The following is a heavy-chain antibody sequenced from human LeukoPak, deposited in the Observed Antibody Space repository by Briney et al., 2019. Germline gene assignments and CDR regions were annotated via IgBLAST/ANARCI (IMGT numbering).Heavy chain of an antibody. J-gene: IGHJ5*02. D-gene: IGHD3-22*01. CDR2: ISAYNGNT. V-gene: IGHV1-18*01. CDR3: ARDRFITGSSGYYYGAPYNWFDP. CDR1: GYTFTSYG. Sequence: GASVKVSCKASGYTFTSYGISWVRQAPGQGLEWMGWISAYNGNTNYAQKLQGRVTMTTDTSTSTAYMELRSLRSDDTAVYYCARDRFITGSSGYYYGAPYNWFDPWGQGTLVTVSS.